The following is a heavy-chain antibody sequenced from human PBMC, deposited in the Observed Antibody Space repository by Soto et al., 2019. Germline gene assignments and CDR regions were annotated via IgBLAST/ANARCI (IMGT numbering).Heavy chain of an antibody. D-gene: IGHD4-17*01. CDR1: GVSVSSGSFY. Sequence: SETLSLTCTVSGVSVSSGSFYWAWIRQPPGKGLEWIGFGSYSGTTNYKPSLKSRVTISVDTSRSQISLKVSSLTAADTAAYYCARGATVTQYDYWGQGTLVTV. V-gene: IGHV4-61*01. J-gene: IGHJ4*02. CDR3: ARGATVTQYDY. CDR2: GSYSGTT.